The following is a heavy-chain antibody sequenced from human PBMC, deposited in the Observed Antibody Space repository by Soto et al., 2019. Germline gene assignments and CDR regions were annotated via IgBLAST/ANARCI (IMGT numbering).Heavy chain of an antibody. D-gene: IGHD2-2*01. CDR2: IKRDGSEQ. J-gene: IGHJ3*02. V-gene: IGHV3-7*05. CDR3: VRDRTEDGSTFYDVFYM. CDR1: GFTLNAYW. Sequence: EVQLVESGGGLVQPGGSLRLSCAASGFTLNAYWMPWVRQGPGKGLEWVANIKRDGSEQNYVDSVKGRFTISRDNAKNSLSLQMKSLRSADSSMYYYVRDRTEDGSTFYDVFYMCGQGTKVNVSS.